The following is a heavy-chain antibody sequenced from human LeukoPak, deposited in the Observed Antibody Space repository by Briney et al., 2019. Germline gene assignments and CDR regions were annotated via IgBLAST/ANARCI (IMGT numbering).Heavy chain of an antibody. V-gene: IGHV4-38-2*02. CDR1: GYSISSGYY. J-gene: IGHJ4*02. CDR3: ARGGDRPAADY. Sequence: SETLSLTCTVSGYSISSGYYWGWIRQPPGKGLEWIGSIYHSGSTYYNPSLKSRVTISVDTSKNQFSLKLSSVTAADTAVYYCARGGDRPAADYSGQGTLVTVSS. D-gene: IGHD2-2*01. CDR2: IYHSGST.